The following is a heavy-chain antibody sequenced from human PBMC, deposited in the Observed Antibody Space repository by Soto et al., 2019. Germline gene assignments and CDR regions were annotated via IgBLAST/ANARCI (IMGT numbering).Heavy chain of an antibody. CDR1: GGTFGSYA. V-gene: IGHV1-69*01. Sequence: QVQLVQSGAEVQKPGSSVKVSCKASGGTFGSYAISWVRQAPGQGLEWMGGIIPIPGTANYAQKFQGRVTIAADESTSTAYMELCSLRSEDTAVYYCARSQGSSTSLEIYYYYYYGMDVWGQGTTVTVSS. CDR2: IIPIPGTA. CDR3: ARSQGSSTSLEIYYYYYYGMDV. J-gene: IGHJ6*02. D-gene: IGHD2-2*01.